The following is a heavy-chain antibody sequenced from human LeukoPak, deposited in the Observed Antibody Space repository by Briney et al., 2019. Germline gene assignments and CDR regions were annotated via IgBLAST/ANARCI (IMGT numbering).Heavy chain of an antibody. D-gene: IGHD6-13*01. J-gene: IGHJ4*02. CDR2: ISGSGGST. CDR1: GFTFSSYA. V-gene: IGHV3-23*01. Sequence: GGSLRLSCAASGFTFSSYAMSWVRQAPGKGLEWVSAISGSGGSTYYADSVKGRFTISRDNSKNTLYLQMNSLRAEDTAVYYCAKVTKYSSSWYSSYFDYWGQGTLVTVSS. CDR3: AKVTKYSSSWYSSYFDY.